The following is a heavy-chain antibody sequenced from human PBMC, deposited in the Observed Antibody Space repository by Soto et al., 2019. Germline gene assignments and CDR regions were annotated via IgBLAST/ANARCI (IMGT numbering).Heavy chain of an antibody. CDR3: ARAARGYSSFDY. CDR2: IYHSGSI. Sequence: QVQLQESGPGLVKPSGTLSLTCAVSGGSITRNNWWSWVRQPPGKGLEWIGEIYHSGSINYNPSLNSRVTISVEQSKNHVSLNLISVTAADTAVYYCARAARGYSSFDYWGQGTLVTVSS. D-gene: IGHD5-18*01. V-gene: IGHV4-4*02. CDR1: GGSITRNNW. J-gene: IGHJ4*02.